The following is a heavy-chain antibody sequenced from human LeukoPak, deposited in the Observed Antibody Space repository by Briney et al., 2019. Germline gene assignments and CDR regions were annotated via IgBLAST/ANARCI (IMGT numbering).Heavy chain of an antibody. CDR1: GYSFPNYW. J-gene: IGHJ3*02. V-gene: IGHV5-51*01. CDR3: ARSRAEKVPIWGSYRHHDAFDI. CDR2: IYPGDSDT. D-gene: IGHD3-16*02. Sequence: GESLKISCKGSGYSFPNYWIGWVRQMPGKGLEWMGIIYPGDSDTTYKPSFQGQVTISADKSISTAYLQWSSLKASDTAMYYCARSRAEKVPIWGSYRHHDAFDIGGQGTRVTVS.